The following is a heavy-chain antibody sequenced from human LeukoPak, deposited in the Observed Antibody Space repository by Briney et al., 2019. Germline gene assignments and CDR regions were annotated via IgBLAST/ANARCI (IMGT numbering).Heavy chain of an antibody. CDR3: ARARFFIVGATNWFDP. D-gene: IGHD1-26*01. V-gene: IGHV4-34*01. CDR1: GGSFSGYY. Sequence: SETPSLTCAVYGGSFSGYYWSWIRQPPGKGLEWIGEINHSGSTNYNPSLKSRVTISVDTSKNQFSLKLSSVTAADTAVYYCARARFFIVGATNWFDPWGQGTLVTVSS. J-gene: IGHJ5*02. CDR2: INHSGST.